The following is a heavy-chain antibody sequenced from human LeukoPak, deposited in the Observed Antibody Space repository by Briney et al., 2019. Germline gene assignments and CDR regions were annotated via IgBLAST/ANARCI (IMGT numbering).Heavy chain of an antibody. V-gene: IGHV4-59*04. Sequence: PSETLSLTCTVSGGSISSYYWSWIRQPPGKGLEWIGRIHSNGNTYYNPSLESRVTISVDTSKNQFSLKLSSVTAADSAVYYCARRHHDFWRPFDSWGQGTLVTVSS. D-gene: IGHD3-3*01. J-gene: IGHJ4*02. CDR3: ARRHHDFWRPFDS. CDR1: GGSISSYY. CDR2: IHSNGNT.